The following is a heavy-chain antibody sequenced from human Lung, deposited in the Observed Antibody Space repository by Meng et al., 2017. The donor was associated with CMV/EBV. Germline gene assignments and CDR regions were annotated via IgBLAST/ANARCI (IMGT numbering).Heavy chain of an antibody. Sequence: SXTXSVXCTVSGGSISTYYWNWLRQLPGKGLEWIGYISNSGSTDYNPSLKSRVTISVDTSKNQFSLKLTSVTAADTAVYYCARFDMDVEGYYGMDVWGQGXTVTVSS. CDR3: ARFDMDVEGYYGMDV. CDR1: GGSISTYY. J-gene: IGHJ6*02. CDR2: ISNSGST. V-gene: IGHV4-59*01. D-gene: IGHD2-15*01.